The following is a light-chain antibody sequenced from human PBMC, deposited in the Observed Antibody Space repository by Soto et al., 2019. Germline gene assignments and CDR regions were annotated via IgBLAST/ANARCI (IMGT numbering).Light chain of an antibody. J-gene: IGLJ2*01. CDR2: EVS. CDR3: SSYAGSNNLV. CDR1: SSDVGGYNY. V-gene: IGLV2-8*01. Sequence: QSALTQPPSASGSPGQSVNISCTGTSSDVGGYNYVSWYQQYPGKAPKLMIYEVSKRPSGVPDRFSGSKSGNTASLTVSGLQAEDEADYYCSSYAGSNNLVFGGGTKLTVL.